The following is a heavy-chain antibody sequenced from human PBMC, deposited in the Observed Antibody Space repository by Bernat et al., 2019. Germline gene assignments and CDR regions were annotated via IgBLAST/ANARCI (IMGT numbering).Heavy chain of an antibody. J-gene: IGHJ4*02. CDR2: IKQDGSEK. V-gene: IGHV3-7*01. CDR1: GFTFISYW. Sequence: EVQLVESGGGLVQPGGSLRLSCAASGFTFISYWLTWVRQAPGKGLEWVAIIKQDGSEKYYVDSVKGRFTISRDNAKNSLYLQMNSLRAEDTAVYYCARPNQDGDYGGVYFDYWGQGALVTVSP. D-gene: IGHD4-17*01. CDR3: ARPNQDGDYGGVYFDY.